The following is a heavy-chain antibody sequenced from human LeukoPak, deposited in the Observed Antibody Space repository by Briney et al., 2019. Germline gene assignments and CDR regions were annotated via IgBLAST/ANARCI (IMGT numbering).Heavy chain of an antibody. V-gene: IGHV4-34*01. Sequence: PSETLSLTCAVYGGSFSGYYWSWIRQPPGKGLEWIGEINHSGSINYNPSLKSRVTISVDTSKNQFSLKLSSVTAADTAVYYCARHWGDCVDYWGQGTLVTVSS. D-gene: IGHD2-21*01. CDR3: ARHWGDCVDY. J-gene: IGHJ4*02. CDR1: GGSFSGYY. CDR2: INHSGSI.